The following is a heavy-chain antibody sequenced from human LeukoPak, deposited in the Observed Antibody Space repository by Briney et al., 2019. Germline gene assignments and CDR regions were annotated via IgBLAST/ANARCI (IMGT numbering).Heavy chain of an antibody. V-gene: IGHV3-74*01. D-gene: IGHD3-22*01. J-gene: IGHJ4*02. CDR2: INSDGSST. CDR1: GFTFSSYW. CDR3: TREDSSGYPDY. Sequence: GGSLRLSCAASGFTFSSYWMHWVRQAPGKGLVWVSCINSDGSSTSYADSVKGRFTISRDNAKNTLYLQMNSLRAEDTAVYYCTREDSSGYPDYWGQGTLVTVSS.